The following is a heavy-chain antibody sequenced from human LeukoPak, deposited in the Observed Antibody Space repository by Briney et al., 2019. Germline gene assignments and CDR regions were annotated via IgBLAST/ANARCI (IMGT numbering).Heavy chain of an antibody. Sequence: GASVKVSCKASGYTFTSYGISWVRQAPGQGLEWMGRINPNSGGTNYAQKFQGRVTMTRDTSISTAYMELSRLRSDDTAVYYCASGPIRGARDPAYYYYGMDVWGQGTTVTVSS. D-gene: IGHD1-26*01. J-gene: IGHJ6*02. V-gene: IGHV1-2*06. CDR3: ASGPIRGARDPAYYYYGMDV. CDR2: INPNSGGT. CDR1: GYTFTSYG.